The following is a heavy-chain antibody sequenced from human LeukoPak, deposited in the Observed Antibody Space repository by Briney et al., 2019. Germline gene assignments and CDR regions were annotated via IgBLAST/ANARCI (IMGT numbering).Heavy chain of an antibody. Sequence: GASVKVSCKASGYTFTSYGISWVRQAPGQGLEWMGWISAYNGNTNYAQKLQGRVTMTTDTSTSTAYMELRSLRSDDTAVYYCAREGSYYYGSGSYCVWFDPWGQGTLVTVSS. CDR1: GYTFTSYG. D-gene: IGHD3-10*01. V-gene: IGHV1-18*01. CDR2: ISAYNGNT. J-gene: IGHJ5*02. CDR3: AREGSYYYGSGSYCVWFDP.